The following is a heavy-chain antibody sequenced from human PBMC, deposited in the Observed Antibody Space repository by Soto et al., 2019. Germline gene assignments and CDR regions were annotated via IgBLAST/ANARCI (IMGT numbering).Heavy chain of an antibody. V-gene: IGHV3-30*04. D-gene: IGHD3-10*01. Sequence: QVQVVESGGGVVQPGRSLRLSCAASGFTFRSYAMHWVRQAPGKGLEWVAVISRDGSNKYYVDSVKGRFTISRDNSKDTVYLQMNSLRDEDSAMFYGARSRSGAVAASFDFWGQGTLVTVSS. J-gene: IGHJ4*02. CDR3: ARSRSGAVAASFDF. CDR1: GFTFRSYA. CDR2: ISRDGSNK.